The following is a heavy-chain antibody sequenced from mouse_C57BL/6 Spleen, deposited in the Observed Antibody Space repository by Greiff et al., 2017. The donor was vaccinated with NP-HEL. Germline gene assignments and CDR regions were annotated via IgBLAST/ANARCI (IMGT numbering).Heavy chain of an antibody. CDR2: SRNKANDYTT. J-gene: IGHJ4*01. Sequence: DVKLVESGGGLVQSGRSLRLSCATSGFTFSDFYMEWVRQAPGKGLEWIAASRNKANDYTTEYSASVKGRFIVSRDTSQSILYLQMNALRAEDTAIYYCARDELGYAMDYWGQGTSVTVSS. CDR1: GFTFSDFY. V-gene: IGHV7-1*01. CDR3: ARDELGYAMDY. D-gene: IGHD4-1*01.